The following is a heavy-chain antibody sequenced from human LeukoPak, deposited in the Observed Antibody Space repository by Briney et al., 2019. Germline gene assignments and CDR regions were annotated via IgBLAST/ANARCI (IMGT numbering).Heavy chain of an antibody. V-gene: IGHV1-69*05. J-gene: IGHJ4*02. D-gene: IGHD4-11*01. CDR3: AHSDDYSNTIDY. CDR2: IIPIFGTA. CDR1: GGTFSSYA. Sequence: ASVKVSCTASGGTFSSYAISWVRQAPGQGLEWMGGIIPIFGTANYAQKFQGRVTITTDESTSTAYMELSRQRSEDTAVYYCAHSDDYSNTIDYWGQGTLVTVSS.